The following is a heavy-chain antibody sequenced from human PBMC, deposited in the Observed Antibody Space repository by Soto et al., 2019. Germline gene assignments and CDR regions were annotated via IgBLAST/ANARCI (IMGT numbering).Heavy chain of an antibody. CDR1: GFTFSSYA. CDR3: SREWLRSDDY. CDR2: ISYDGSNK. V-gene: IGHV3-30-3*01. D-gene: IGHD5-12*01. Sequence: QVQLVESGGGVVQPGRSLRLSCAASGFTFSSYAMHWVRQAPGKGLEWVAVISYDGSNKYYADSVKGRFTISRDNSKNTLYLQMTSLRAEDTAVYYCSREWLRSDDYWGQGTLVTVS. J-gene: IGHJ4*02.